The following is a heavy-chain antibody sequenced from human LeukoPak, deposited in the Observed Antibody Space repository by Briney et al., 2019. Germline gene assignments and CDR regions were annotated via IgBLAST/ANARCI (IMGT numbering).Heavy chain of an antibody. J-gene: IGHJ4*02. V-gene: IGHV4-34*01. CDR3: ARVSGYCSDGVCRFDY. D-gene: IGHD2-8*01. Sequence: PSETLSLTCTVSGGSITSYYWSWIRQPPGKGLEWIGEINDSGNTNYSPSLESRITISVDTSKNQFSLNLNSVTAADTAVYYCARVSGYCSDGVCRFDYWGQGALVTVSS. CDR1: GGSITSYY. CDR2: INDSGNT.